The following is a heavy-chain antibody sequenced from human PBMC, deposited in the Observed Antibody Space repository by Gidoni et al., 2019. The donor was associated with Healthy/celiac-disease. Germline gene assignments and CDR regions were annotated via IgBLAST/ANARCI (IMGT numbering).Heavy chain of an antibody. D-gene: IGHD3-10*01. CDR3: ARQAVRGVHFDY. Sequence: QLQLQESGPGLVKPSETLSLTCTVSGGSISSSSYYWGWIRQPPGKVLEWIGSIYYSGSTYYNPSLKSRVTISVDTSKNQFSLKLSSVTAADTAVYYCARQAVRGVHFDYWGQGTLVTVSS. J-gene: IGHJ4*02. CDR2: IYYSGST. CDR1: GGSISSSSYY. V-gene: IGHV4-39*01.